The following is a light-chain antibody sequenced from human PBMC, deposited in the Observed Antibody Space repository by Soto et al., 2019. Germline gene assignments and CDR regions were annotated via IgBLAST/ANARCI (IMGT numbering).Light chain of an antibody. J-gene: IGLJ1*01. V-gene: IGLV1-51*01. CDR3: GSWDSSLSADV. CDR2: DDN. Sequence: QTVLTQPPSVSAAPGQKVTISCSGSSSNIGGNSVSWYQQLPGTAPKLLVYDDNKRPSATPARFSRSKSGTSATLGITGIQPGDEADYYCGSWDSSLSADVVGTGTTPPVL. CDR1: SSNIGGNS.